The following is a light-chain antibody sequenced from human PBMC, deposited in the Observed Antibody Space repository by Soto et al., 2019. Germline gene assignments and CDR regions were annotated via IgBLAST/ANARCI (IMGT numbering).Light chain of an antibody. J-gene: IGLJ2*01. CDR3: SSYGGDNNVV. Sequence: QSVLTQPPSASGSPGQSVTISCTGTSSDVGGYNYVSWYQQHPGAAPKLMIYEVVKRPSGVPDRFSGSKSGNTASLTVSGLQAEDESDYDCSSYGGDNNVVFGGGTKLTVL. CDR1: SSDVGGYNY. V-gene: IGLV2-8*01. CDR2: EVV.